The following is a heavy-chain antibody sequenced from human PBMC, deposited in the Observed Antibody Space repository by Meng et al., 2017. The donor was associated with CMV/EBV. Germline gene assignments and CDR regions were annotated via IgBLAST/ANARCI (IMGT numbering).Heavy chain of an antibody. CDR3: AKVLAGDGTLDY. J-gene: IGHJ4*02. CDR1: GFHFRRYD. V-gene: IGHV3-23*01. Sequence: SVVRLVLPVLSLRLSCAASGFHFRRYDMSWVRQAPGKGLEWVSAISGSGGSTYYADSVKGRFTISRDNSKNTLYLQMNSLRAEDTAVYYCAKVLAGDGTLDYWGQGTLVTVSS. CDR2: ISGSGGST. D-gene: IGHD5-24*01.